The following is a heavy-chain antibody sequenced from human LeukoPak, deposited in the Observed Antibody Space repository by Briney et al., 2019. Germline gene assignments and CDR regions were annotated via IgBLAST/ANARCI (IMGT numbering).Heavy chain of an antibody. CDR2: ISGSGGST. D-gene: IGHD2-2*01. Sequence: QPGGSLRLSCAASGFTFSSYAMSWVRQAPGKGLEWVSAISGSGGSTYYADSVKGRFTISRDNSKNTLYLQMNSLRAEDTAVYYCAKIRFSDCSSTSCYPYYYYGMDVWGQGTTVTVSS. CDR1: GFTFSSYA. J-gene: IGHJ6*02. CDR3: AKIRFSDCSSTSCYPYYYYGMDV. V-gene: IGHV3-23*01.